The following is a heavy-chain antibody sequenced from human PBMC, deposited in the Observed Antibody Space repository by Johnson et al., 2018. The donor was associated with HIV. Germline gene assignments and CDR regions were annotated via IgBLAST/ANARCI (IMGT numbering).Heavy chain of an antibody. J-gene: IGHJ3*02. CDR1: GFTFDNAW. Sequence: VQLVESGGGLVKPGGSLRLSCAASGFTFDNAWMNWVRQAPGKGLEWVGRIKSKTDGGTTDYTAPVKGRFTISRDDSKNTLYLQMNSLKTEDTAVYYCTTEVMEWELQVGWTRSFEIWGQGTMVTVSS. CDR3: TTEVMEWELQVGWTRSFEI. D-gene: IGHD1-26*01. V-gene: IGHV3-15*01. CDR2: IKSKTDGGTT.